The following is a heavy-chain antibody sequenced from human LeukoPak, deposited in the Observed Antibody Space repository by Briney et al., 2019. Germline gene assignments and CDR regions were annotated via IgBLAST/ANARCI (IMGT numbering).Heavy chain of an antibody. CDR1: GGSISSSSYY. Sequence: SETLSLTCTVSGGSISSSSYYWGWIRQPPGKGLEWIGSIFYTVNSYYNPSLKRRVTISVDTSKNQFSLMLSSVTAADTAVYYCARHGHDSSGYYHFDYCGQGTLVTVSS. V-gene: IGHV4-39*01. CDR3: ARHGHDSSGYYHFDY. D-gene: IGHD3-22*01. CDR2: IFYTVNS. J-gene: IGHJ4*02.